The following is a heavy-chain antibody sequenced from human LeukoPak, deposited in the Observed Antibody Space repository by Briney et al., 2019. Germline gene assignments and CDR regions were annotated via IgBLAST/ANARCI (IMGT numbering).Heavy chain of an antibody. CDR2: IDSSSNYI. CDR1: GFSFSSYS. D-gene: IGHD2-2*01. CDR3: AREVPAGGQLQEAFDI. V-gene: IGHV3-21*01. Sequence: GGSLRLSGTAAGFSFSSYSLEWVRQAPGKGLEWVSFIDSSSNYIYYADSVKGRFTISRDNAKNSLYLQMSSLRAEDTAVYYCAREVPAGGQLQEAFDIWGQGTMVTVSS. J-gene: IGHJ3*02.